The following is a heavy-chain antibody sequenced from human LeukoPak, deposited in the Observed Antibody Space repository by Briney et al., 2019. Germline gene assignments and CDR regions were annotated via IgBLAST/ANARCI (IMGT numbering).Heavy chain of an antibody. V-gene: IGHV3-30*18. J-gene: IGHJ3*02. D-gene: IGHD5-18*01. Sequence: GGSLRLSCAASGFTFSSYGMHWVRQAPGKGLEGVGVISYDGNSKSYADSVKGRFTISRDNSKNTLYLQMNSLRAEDTAVYYCAKGGGYSYGTAFCDIWGQGTMVTVSS. CDR3: AKGGGYSYGTAFCDI. CDR2: ISYDGNSK. CDR1: GFTFSSYG.